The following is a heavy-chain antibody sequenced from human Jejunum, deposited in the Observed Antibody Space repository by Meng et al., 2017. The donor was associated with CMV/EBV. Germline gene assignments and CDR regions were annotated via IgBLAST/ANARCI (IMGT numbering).Heavy chain of an antibody. CDR3: ARVSSTSLLTYYYYGMDV. CDR2: LSASGGST. V-gene: IGHV3-23*01. CDR1: NNFA. D-gene: IGHD2-2*01. J-gene: IGHJ6*02. Sequence: NNFAMNGVRQAPGKGLEWVSGLSASGGSTYYADSVKGRCTVSRDNSKNTLYLQMNSLRAEDTAVYYCARVSSTSLLTYYYYGMDVWGQGTTVTVSS.